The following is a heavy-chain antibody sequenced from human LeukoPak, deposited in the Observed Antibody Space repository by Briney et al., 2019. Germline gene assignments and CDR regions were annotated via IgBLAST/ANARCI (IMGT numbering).Heavy chain of an antibody. V-gene: IGHV3-30*03. Sequence: RGSLCVSCAASGFTFSSYGTHWVRQAPGKGLEWVAVISYDGSNKYYADSVKGRFTISRDNSKNTLYLQMNSLRAEDTAVYYCATYYYGSGSYYKRNWFDPWGQGTLVTVSS. J-gene: IGHJ5*02. CDR3: ATYYYGSGSYYKRNWFDP. CDR1: GFTFSSYG. CDR2: ISYDGSNK. D-gene: IGHD3-10*01.